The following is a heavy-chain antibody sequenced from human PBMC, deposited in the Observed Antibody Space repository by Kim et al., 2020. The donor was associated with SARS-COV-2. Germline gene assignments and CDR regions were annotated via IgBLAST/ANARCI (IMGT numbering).Heavy chain of an antibody. J-gene: IGHJ6*02. CDR3: ARGTYYYYYGMDV. Sequence: SVKVSCKASGGTFSSYTISWVRQAPGQGLEWMGRIIPILGIANYAQKFQGRVTITADKSTSTAYMELSSLRSEDTAVYYCARGTYYYYYGMDVWGQGTTVTVSS. V-gene: IGHV1-69*02. D-gene: IGHD1-1*01. CDR2: IIPILGIA. CDR1: GGTFSSYT.